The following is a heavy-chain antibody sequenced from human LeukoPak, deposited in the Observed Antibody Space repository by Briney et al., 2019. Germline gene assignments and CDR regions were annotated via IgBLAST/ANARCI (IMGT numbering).Heavy chain of an antibody. Sequence: ASVKVSCKASGYTFTGYYMHWVRQAPGQGLEWMGWINPDSGGTNYAQEFQGRVTMTRDTSISTAYMELSRLRSDDTAVYYCARVGPSYCGGDCYSEDFDYWGQGTLVTVSS. CDR1: GYTFTGYY. V-gene: IGHV1-2*02. CDR2: INPDSGGT. D-gene: IGHD2-21*02. CDR3: ARVGPSYCGGDCYSEDFDY. J-gene: IGHJ4*02.